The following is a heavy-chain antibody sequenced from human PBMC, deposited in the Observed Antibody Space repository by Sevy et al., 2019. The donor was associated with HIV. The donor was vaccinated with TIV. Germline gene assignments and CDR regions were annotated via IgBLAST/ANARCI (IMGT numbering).Heavy chain of an antibody. CDR1: GFTFSNYD. D-gene: IGHD2-21*02. V-gene: IGHV3-30*04. CDR2: ISHDERYK. Sequence: GGSLRLSCAASGFTFSNYDMHWVRQAPGKGLDWVAVISHDERYKNYAESVKARFTISRDNFKNTLFLQMDSLRPEDTAVYFCARLVSCGGDCYYLDSWGQGALVTVSS. CDR3: ARLVSCGGDCYYLDS. J-gene: IGHJ4*02.